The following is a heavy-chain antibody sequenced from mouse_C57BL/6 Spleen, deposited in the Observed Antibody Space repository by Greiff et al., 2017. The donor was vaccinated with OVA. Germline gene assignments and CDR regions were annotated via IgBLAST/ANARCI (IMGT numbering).Heavy chain of an antibody. CDR2: ISYDGSN. D-gene: IGHD2-4*01. Sequence: EVKLVESGPGLVKPSQSLSLTCSVSGYSITSGYYWNWIRQFPGNKLEWMGYISYDGSNNYNPSLKNRISITRDTSKNQFFLKLNSVTTEDTATYYCARADYDGGYYFDYWGQGTTLTVSS. CDR3: ARADYDGGYYFDY. J-gene: IGHJ2*01. V-gene: IGHV3-6*01. CDR1: GYSITSGYY.